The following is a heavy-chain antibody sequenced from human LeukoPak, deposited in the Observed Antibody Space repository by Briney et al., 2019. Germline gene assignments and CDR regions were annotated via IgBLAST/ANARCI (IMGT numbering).Heavy chain of an antibody. CDR2: IIPILGIA. D-gene: IGHD5-24*01. J-gene: IGHJ4*02. CDR1: GGTFSSCA. CDR3: AGAVEMATIRFDY. V-gene: IGHV1-69*04. Sequence: SVKVSCKASGGTFSSCAISWVRQAPGQELEWMGRIIPILGIANYAQKFQGRVTITADKSTSTAYMELSSLRSEDTAVYYCAGAVEMATIRFDYWGQGTLVTVSS.